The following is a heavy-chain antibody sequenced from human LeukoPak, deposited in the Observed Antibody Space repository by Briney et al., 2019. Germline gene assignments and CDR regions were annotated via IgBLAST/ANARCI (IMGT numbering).Heavy chain of an antibody. J-gene: IGHJ4*02. CDR1: GFTFSNYA. V-gene: IGHV3-23*01. Sequence: GGSLRLSCAASGFTFSNYAMSWVRQAPGKGLEWVSTISGSGGSTYYADSVKGRFIISRDNAKNTLYLQMNSLRAEDTAVYYCARVRVGAYDFEYWGQGTLVTVSS. CDR3: ARVRVGAYDFEY. CDR2: ISGSGGST. D-gene: IGHD3-10*01.